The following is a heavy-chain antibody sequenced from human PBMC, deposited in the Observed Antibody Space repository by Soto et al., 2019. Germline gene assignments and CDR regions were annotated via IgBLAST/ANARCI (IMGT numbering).Heavy chain of an antibody. Sequence: SQTLSLTCAISGDSVSSNSAAWNWIRQSPSRGIEWLGRTYYRSKWYNDYAVSVKSRITINPDTSKNQFSLQLNSVTPEDTAVYYCARGEVGATDYYYYYGMDVWGQGTTVTVSS. CDR1: GDSVSSNSAA. D-gene: IGHD1-26*01. J-gene: IGHJ6*02. CDR3: ARGEVGATDYYYYYGMDV. V-gene: IGHV6-1*01. CDR2: TYYRSKWYN.